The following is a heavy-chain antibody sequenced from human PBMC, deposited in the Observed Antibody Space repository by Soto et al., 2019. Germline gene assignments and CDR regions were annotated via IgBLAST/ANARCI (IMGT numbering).Heavy chain of an antibody. D-gene: IGHD3-16*01. CDR2: VFYGGT. CDR3: ASYRGALYFES. Sequence: PXGTLSLTCSVYGRSMVNNYWSWIRQSPDKGLEWLGYVFYGGTDYNPSLGGRVSMSVETSKSQFSLKLTSVTVADTAVYYCASYRGALYFESWGPGILVTVSS. J-gene: IGHJ4*02. V-gene: IGHV4-59*01. CDR1: GRSMVNNY.